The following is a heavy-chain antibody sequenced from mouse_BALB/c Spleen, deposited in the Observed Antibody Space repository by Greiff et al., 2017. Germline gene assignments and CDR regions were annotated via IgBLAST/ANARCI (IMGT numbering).Heavy chain of an antibody. CDR3: ARSGRYDWFAY. D-gene: IGHD2-14*01. CDR1: GFTFSSFG. CDR2: ISSGSSTI. V-gene: IGHV5-17*02. Sequence: EVQLVESGGGLVQPGGSRKLSCAASGFTFSSFGMHWVRQAPEKGLEWVAYISSGSSTIYYADTVKGRFTISRDNPKNTLFLQMTSLRSEDTAMYYCARSGRYDWFAYWGQGTLVTVSA. J-gene: IGHJ3*01.